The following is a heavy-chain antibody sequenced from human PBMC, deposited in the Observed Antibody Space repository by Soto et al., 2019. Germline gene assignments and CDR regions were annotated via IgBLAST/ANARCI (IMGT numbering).Heavy chain of an antibody. V-gene: IGHV3-13*01. D-gene: IGHD3-3*01. Sequence: LRLSCAASGFTFHSYDMHWVRQATGKGLEWVSGIGTAGETYYLGSVKGRFTISRENAENSLYLQMNTLRAGDTAVYYCARVIFGDYYGMDVWGQGTTVTVSS. CDR2: IGTAGET. CDR1: GFTFHSYD. CDR3: ARVIFGDYYGMDV. J-gene: IGHJ6*02.